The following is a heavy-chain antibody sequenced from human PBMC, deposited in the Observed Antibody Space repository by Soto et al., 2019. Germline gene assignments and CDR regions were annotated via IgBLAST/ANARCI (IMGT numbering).Heavy chain of an antibody. J-gene: IGHJ1*01. CDR1: GGSISSGGYY. CDR2: INHSGST. D-gene: IGHD5-18*01. Sequence: LSLTCTVSGGSISSGGYYWSWIRQHPGKGLEWIGEINHSGSTNYNPSLKSRVTISVDTSKNQFSLKLRSVTAADTAVYYCAPGYSYAYIGNWGQGTLVTVSS. CDR3: APGYSYAYIGN. V-gene: IGHV4-31*03.